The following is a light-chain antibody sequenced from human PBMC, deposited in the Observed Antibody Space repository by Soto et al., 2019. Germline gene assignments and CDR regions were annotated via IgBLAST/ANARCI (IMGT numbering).Light chain of an antibody. CDR1: QDISNY. CDR2: YAS. J-gene: IGKJ2*01. CDR3: QQYDNLPRT. Sequence: DIQMTQSQSSLSASVGDRVTITCQASQDISNYLNWYQQKPGKAPKLLIYYASNLETGVPSRFSGSGSGTDFTFTISSLQPEDIATCYCQQYDNLPRTFGQGTKLEIK. V-gene: IGKV1-33*01.